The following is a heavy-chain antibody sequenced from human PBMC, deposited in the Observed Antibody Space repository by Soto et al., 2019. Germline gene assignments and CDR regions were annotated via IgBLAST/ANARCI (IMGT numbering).Heavy chain of an antibody. J-gene: IGHJ4*02. V-gene: IGHV1-69*06. CDR2: IIPIFGPT. D-gene: IGHD6-19*01. Sequence: ASVKVSCKASGGPFHTYTVNWVRQAPGQGREWVGGIIPIFGPTNYAQKFQGRVTITADISTSTAYMERSSLSSDDTAVYYCARDFSSGYYYFETWGQGTLVTVSS. CDR1: GGPFHTYT. CDR3: ARDFSSGYYYFET.